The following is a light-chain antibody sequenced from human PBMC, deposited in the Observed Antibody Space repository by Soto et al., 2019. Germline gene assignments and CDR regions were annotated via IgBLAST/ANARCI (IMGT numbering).Light chain of an antibody. CDR3: QQYNNWPRT. J-gene: IGKJ1*01. Sequence: IVMTQSPATLAVSPGERATLPCRASKSISSDLAWYQQKPGQAPRLLIYAASTRATGVPARFSGSGSGTEFALTISGLQSEDFAVYYCQQYNNWPRTFGQGTKVEIK. CDR2: AAS. V-gene: IGKV3-15*01. CDR1: KSISSD.